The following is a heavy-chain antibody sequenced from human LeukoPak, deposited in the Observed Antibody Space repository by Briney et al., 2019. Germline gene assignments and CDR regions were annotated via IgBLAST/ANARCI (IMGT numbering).Heavy chain of an antibody. Sequence: PGGSLRLSCAASGFTFSNYALSWVRQAPGKGLKWVSAISASGATTYYADSVKGRFTISRDNSKNTLNLQMNSLRAEDTAIYYCAKARITSGGYYYGMDVWGQGTTVTVSS. CDR2: ISASGATT. V-gene: IGHV3-23*01. J-gene: IGHJ6*02. CDR1: GFTFSNYA. D-gene: IGHD3-10*01. CDR3: AKARITSGGYYYGMDV.